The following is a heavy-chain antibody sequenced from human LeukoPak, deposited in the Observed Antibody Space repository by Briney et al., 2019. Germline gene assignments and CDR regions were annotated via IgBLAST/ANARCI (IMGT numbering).Heavy chain of an antibody. CDR3: ARDRSSSPAFVY. Sequence: GGSLRLSCAASRFTFSSYWMRWVRQAPGKELEWVDNIKQDGSEKYYVDSVKGRFTISRDNAKNSLYLQMNSLRAEDTAVYYCARDRSSSPAFVYWGQRTLVTVSS. D-gene: IGHD2-2*01. J-gene: IGHJ4*02. CDR1: RFTFSSYW. CDR2: IKQDGSEK. V-gene: IGHV3-7*01.